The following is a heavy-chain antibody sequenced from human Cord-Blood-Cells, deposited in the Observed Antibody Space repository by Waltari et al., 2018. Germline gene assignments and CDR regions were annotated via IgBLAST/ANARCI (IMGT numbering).Heavy chain of an antibody. CDR1: GFTFSSYA. Sequence: EVQLLESGGGLVQPGGSLRLSCAASGFTFSSYAMSWVRQAPGKGLEWVSAISGSGGSTYYADSVKGRFTISRDNSKNTLYLQMNSLRAEDTAVYYCAKDRVAARFRYYYGMDVWGQGITVTVSS. CDR2: ISGSGGST. J-gene: IGHJ6*02. V-gene: IGHV3-23*01. CDR3: AKDRVAARFRYYYGMDV. D-gene: IGHD6-6*01.